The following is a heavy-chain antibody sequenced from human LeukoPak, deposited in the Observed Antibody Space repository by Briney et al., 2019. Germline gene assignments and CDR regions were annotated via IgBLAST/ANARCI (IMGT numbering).Heavy chain of an antibody. Sequence: GASVTVSCKASDYSFPNSGHSWVRQAPGQGLEWMGRISVYNGNTNYAEKYQGRVTMTTDISTSTAYLELRSLRSDDTAVYYCAKLKYGANVCDYWGQGTLVTVSS. D-gene: IGHD4/OR15-4a*01. V-gene: IGHV1-18*01. CDR3: AKLKYGANVCDY. J-gene: IGHJ4*02. CDR2: ISVYNGNT. CDR1: DYSFPNSG.